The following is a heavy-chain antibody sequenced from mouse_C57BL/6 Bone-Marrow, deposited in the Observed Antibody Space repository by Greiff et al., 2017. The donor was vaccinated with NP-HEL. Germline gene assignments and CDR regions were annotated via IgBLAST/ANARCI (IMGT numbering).Heavy chain of an antibody. D-gene: IGHD2-1*01. J-gene: IGHJ1*03. V-gene: IGHV1-74*01. CDR1: GYTFTSYW. Sequence: QVQLKQPGAELVKPGASVKVSCKASGYTFTSYWMHWVKQRPGQGLEWIGRIHPSDSDTNYNQKFKGKATLTVDKSSSTAYMQLSSLTSEDSAVYYCAAMGGNYEYFDVWGTGTTVTVSS. CDR2: IHPSDSDT. CDR3: AAMGGNYEYFDV.